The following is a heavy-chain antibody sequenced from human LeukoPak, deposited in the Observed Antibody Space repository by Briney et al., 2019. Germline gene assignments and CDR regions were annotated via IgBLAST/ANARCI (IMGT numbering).Heavy chain of an antibody. J-gene: IGHJ4*02. CDR3: AKTRDYTNYGTFDY. Sequence: GGSLRLSCTASGFTFSSFAMAWVRQAPGKGLEWVSVISASGGSAYYADSVKGRSTISRDTSKNTLSLQMNSLRAEDTAVYYCAKTRDYTNYGTFDYWGQGTLVTVSS. CDR1: GFTFSSFA. D-gene: IGHD4-11*01. CDR2: ISASGGSA. V-gene: IGHV3-23*01.